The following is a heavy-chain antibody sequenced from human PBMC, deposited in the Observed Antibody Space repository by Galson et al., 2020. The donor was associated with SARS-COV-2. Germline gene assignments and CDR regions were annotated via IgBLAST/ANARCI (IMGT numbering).Heavy chain of an antibody. Sequence: QLGESLKISCAASGFTFSSYAMHWVRQAPGKGLEYVSAISSNGGSTYYANSVKGRFTISRDNSKNTLYLQMGSLRAEDMAVYYCARGPMGELLTHLDYWGQGTLVTVSS. CDR2: ISSNGGST. V-gene: IGHV3-64*01. J-gene: IGHJ4*02. CDR3: ARGPMGELLTHLDY. CDR1: GFTFSSYA. D-gene: IGHD1-26*01.